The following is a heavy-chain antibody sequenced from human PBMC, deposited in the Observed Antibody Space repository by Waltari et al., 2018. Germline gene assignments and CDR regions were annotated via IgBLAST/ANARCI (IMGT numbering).Heavy chain of an antibody. D-gene: IGHD3-16*02. J-gene: IGHJ4*02. CDR3: VRVLGELSLYTDY. Sequence: QVQLVESGGGVVQPGRSLRLSCAASGFTFSSYAMPWVRQAPGKGLEWVAVISYDGSNKYYADSVKGRFTISRDNSKNTLYLQMNSLRAEDTAVYYCVRVLGELSLYTDYWGQGTLVTVSS. CDR1: GFTFSSYA. V-gene: IGHV3-30-3*01. CDR2: ISYDGSNK.